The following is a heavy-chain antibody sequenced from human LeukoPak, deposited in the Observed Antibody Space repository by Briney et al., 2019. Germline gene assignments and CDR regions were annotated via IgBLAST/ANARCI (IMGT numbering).Heavy chain of an antibody. D-gene: IGHD3-22*01. CDR3: AIRFAYNYDGSDPSMV. CDR1: GFTLSSYE. V-gene: IGHV3-48*03. Sequence: QPGGSLRLSCAASGFTLSSYEMNWVRQAPGKGLEWVSYISSSGSTIYYADSVKGRFTISRDNSKNSLYLQMNSLRAEDTPGYYFAIRFAYNYDGSDPSMVGGQGTMVTVSS. J-gene: IGHJ3*01. CDR2: ISSSGSTI.